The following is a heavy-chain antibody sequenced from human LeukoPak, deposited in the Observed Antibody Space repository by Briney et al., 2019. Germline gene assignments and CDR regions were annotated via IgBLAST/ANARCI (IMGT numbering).Heavy chain of an antibody. V-gene: IGHV4-4*07. Sequence: SETLSLTCTVSGGSISSYYWSWIRQPAGKGLEWIGRIYTSGSTNYNPSLKSRVTMSVDTSKNQFSLKLSSVTAADTAVYYCARASYYYDSSGYYGDAFDIWGQGTMVTVSS. CDR3: ARASYYYDSSGYYGDAFDI. CDR1: GGSISSYY. CDR2: IYTSGST. D-gene: IGHD3-22*01. J-gene: IGHJ3*02.